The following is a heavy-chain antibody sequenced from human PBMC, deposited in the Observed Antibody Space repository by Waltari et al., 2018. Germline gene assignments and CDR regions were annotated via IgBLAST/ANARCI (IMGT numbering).Heavy chain of an antibody. V-gene: IGHV3-49*04. CDR1: GLSFGEYV. J-gene: IGHJ4*02. Sequence: EVQLVESGGGLVQPGQSLRLSCTTSGLSFGEYVMTWVRQAPGKGLEWVGFIRNQAYGGTAEYAASVKGRFTISRDDSKGNVYLEMNSLRTEDTAVYFCTRNVFSDYWGQGSLVTVSS. CDR3: TRNVFSDY. CDR2: IRNQAYGGTA.